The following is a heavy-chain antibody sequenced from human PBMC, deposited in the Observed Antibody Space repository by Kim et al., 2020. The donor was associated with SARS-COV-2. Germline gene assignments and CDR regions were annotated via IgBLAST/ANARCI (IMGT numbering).Heavy chain of an antibody. V-gene: IGHV3-53*01. CDR1: GFTVSSDY. J-gene: IGHJ4*02. D-gene: IGHD6-19*01. CDR3: ARDGGAVAPDY. CDR2: IYGGGGT. Sequence: GGSLRLSCAASGFTVSSDYMSWVRQAPGKGLEWVSLIYGGGGTFYADSVKGRFTISRDNSKNTLYLQMNSLRAEDTAVYYCARDGGAVAPDYLGQGTLVTVSS.